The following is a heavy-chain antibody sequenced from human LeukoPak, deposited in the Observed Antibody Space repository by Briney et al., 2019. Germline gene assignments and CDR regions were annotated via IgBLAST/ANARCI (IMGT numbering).Heavy chain of an antibody. CDR2: IRYDGSNK. V-gene: IGHV3-30*02. Sequence: GGSLRLSCAASGFTFSSYGMHWVRQAPGKGLEWVALIRYDGSNKYYADSVKGRFTISRDNSKKTLYLQMNSLRPEDTAVYYCAKDFSVYYYDSRVLDYWGQGTLVTVSS. CDR1: GFTFSSYG. D-gene: IGHD3-22*01. CDR3: AKDFSVYYYDSRVLDY. J-gene: IGHJ4*02.